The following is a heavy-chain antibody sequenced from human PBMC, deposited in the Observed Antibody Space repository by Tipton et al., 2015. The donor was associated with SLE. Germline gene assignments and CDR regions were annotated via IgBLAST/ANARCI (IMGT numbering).Heavy chain of an antibody. CDR2: INHSGST. J-gene: IGHJ6*03. D-gene: IGHD4-11*01. CDR1: GGSFSDYY. V-gene: IGHV4-34*01. CDR3: ASDYSNSDYSYYYMDV. Sequence: TLSLTCAVYGGSFSDYYWSWIRQSPGKGLEWIGEINHSGSTNYNPSLKSRVTISVDRSQNQFSLRLSSVSAADTAVYYCASDYSNSDYSYYYMDVWGKGTTVTVSS.